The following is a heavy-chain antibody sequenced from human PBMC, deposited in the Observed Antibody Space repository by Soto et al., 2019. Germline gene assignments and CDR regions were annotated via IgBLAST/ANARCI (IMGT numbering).Heavy chain of an antibody. CDR1: GGTFSSYA. J-gene: IGHJ4*02. D-gene: IGHD6-19*01. CDR3: AREADYSSGSTD. CDR2: IIPIFGTA. V-gene: IGHV1-69*13. Sequence: SVKVSCKASGGTFSSYAISWLRQAPGQGLEWMGGIIPIFGTANYAQKFQGRVTITADESTSTAYMELSSLRSEDTAVYYCAREADYSSGSTDWGQGTLVTVSS.